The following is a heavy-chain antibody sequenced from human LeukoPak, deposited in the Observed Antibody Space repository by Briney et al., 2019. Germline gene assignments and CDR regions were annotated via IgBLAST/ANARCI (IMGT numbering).Heavy chain of an antibody. CDR3: ARDLAYSGSYIAPYYFDY. V-gene: IGHV3-48*04. Sequence: SSSSSSTIYYADSVKGRFTISRDNAKKLLYLQMNSLRAEDTAVYYCARDLAYSGSYIAPYYFDYWGQGTLVTVSS. CDR2: SSSSSSTI. J-gene: IGHJ4*02. D-gene: IGHD1-26*01.